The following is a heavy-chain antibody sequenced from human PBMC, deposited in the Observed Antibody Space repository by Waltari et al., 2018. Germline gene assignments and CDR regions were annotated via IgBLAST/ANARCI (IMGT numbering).Heavy chain of an antibody. V-gene: IGHV4-34*01. D-gene: IGHD3-16*02. CDR1: GGSFSGYY. J-gene: IGHJ4*02. CDR2: INHSGST. CDR3: ARGRNDYVWGSYRYTASFDY. Sequence: QVQLQQWGAGLLKPSETLSLTCAVYGGSFSGYYWSWIRQPPGQGLEWIGEINHSGSTNYNPSLKSRVTISVDTSKNQFSLKLSSVTAADTAVYYCARGRNDYVWGSYRYTASFDYWGQGTLVTVSS.